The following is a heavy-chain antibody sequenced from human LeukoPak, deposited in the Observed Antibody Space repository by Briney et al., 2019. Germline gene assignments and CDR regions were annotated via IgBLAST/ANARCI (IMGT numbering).Heavy chain of an antibody. Sequence: SGTLSLTCAVSGGSISSSNWWSWVRRPPGKGLEWIGFIQYSGSTYYNPSLKSRVTISVDTSKNQFSLKLSSVTAADTAVYSFARHRGDGCNYYFDYWGQGTLVTVSS. J-gene: IGHJ4*02. CDR1: GGSISSSNW. V-gene: IGHV4-4*02. CDR3: ARHRGDGCNYYFDY. D-gene: IGHD5-24*01. CDR2: IQYSGST.